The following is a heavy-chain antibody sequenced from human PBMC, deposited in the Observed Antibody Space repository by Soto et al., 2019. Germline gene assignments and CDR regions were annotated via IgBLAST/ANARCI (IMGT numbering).Heavy chain of an antibody. Sequence: QVQLQQWGAGLLKPSETLSLTCAVYGGSFSGYDWSWIRQPPGKGLEWLGEINHSGSTNQNASLKSRVTISVDTAKNQFSLKLNSVTAADTAVYYCARMWSGYNSHWGQGTLVTVSS. CDR2: INHSGST. CDR1: GGSFSGYD. J-gene: IGHJ4*02. D-gene: IGHD6-25*01. V-gene: IGHV4-34*01. CDR3: ARMWSGYNSH.